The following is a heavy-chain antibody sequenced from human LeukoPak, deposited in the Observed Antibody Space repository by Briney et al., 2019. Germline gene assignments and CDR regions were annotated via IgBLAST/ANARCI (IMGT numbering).Heavy chain of an antibody. CDR1: CGSISNGDYY. V-gene: IGHV4-30-4*01. CDR2: ICHSGNT. D-gene: IGHD3-22*01. CDR3: ARVHGASSGYYRIFDY. J-gene: IGHJ4*02. Sequence: SHTLSLTYTLPCGSISNGDYYWSWIRHPPGKTLVWLGYICHSGNTYYNPSLKTRVTIPIDTSKNQCSRKLSSVTAADTAVYYCARVHGASSGYYRIFDYWGQGTLVTVSS.